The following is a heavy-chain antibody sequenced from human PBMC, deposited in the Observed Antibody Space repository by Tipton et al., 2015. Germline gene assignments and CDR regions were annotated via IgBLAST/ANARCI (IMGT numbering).Heavy chain of an antibody. J-gene: IGHJ5*02. CDR1: GGSFSGYY. Sequence: TLSLTCAVYGGSFSGYYWSWIRQPPGRGLEWIGTIYYSGTTYYNPSLKSRVTISVDTSKNQFSLVVSSVTAADTAVYYCARGGNNWFDPWGQGTLVTVAS. V-gene: IGHV4-34*01. CDR2: IYYSGTT. CDR3: ARGGNNWFDP.